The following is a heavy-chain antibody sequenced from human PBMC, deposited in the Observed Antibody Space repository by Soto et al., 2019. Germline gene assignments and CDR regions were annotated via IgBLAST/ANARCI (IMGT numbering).Heavy chain of an antibody. Sequence: GGSLRLSCAASGFTFSSYGMHWVRQAPGKGLEWVAVISYDGSNKYYADSVKGRFTISRDNSKNTLYLQMNSLRAEDTAVYYCATTGTHLDYWGQGTLVTVSS. V-gene: IGHV3-30*03. CDR3: ATTGTHLDY. CDR2: ISYDGSNK. D-gene: IGHD3-9*01. J-gene: IGHJ4*02. CDR1: GFTFSSYG.